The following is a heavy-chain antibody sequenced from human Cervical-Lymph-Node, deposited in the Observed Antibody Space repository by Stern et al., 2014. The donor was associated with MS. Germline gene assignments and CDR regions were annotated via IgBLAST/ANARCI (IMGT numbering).Heavy chain of an antibody. CDR2: ISSSSYI. D-gene: IGHD1-26*01. Sequence: EVQLEESGGGLVKPGGSLRLSCAASGFTFSSYSMNWVRQAPGKGLEWVSSISSSSYIYYADSVKGRFTISRDNAKNSLFLQMNSLRAEDTAVYYCARDLLNSGHDAFDFWGQGTMVTVSS. V-gene: IGHV3-21*01. CDR3: ARDLLNSGHDAFDF. J-gene: IGHJ3*01. CDR1: GFTFSSYS.